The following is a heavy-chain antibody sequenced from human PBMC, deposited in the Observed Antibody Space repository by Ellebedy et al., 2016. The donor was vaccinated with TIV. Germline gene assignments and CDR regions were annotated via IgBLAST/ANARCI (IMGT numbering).Heavy chain of an antibody. CDR2: IYYSGST. V-gene: IGHV4-59*01. CDR1: GGSITIYY. J-gene: IGHJ5*02. CDR3: ARVLRSGAAAGHNWFDP. Sequence: SETLSLTCTVSGGSITIYYWSWIRQPPGKGLEWIGYIYYSGSTNYNPSLKSRVTISVDTSKNQFSLKLSSVTAADTAVYYCARVLRSGAAAGHNWFDPWGQGTLVTVSS. D-gene: IGHD6-13*01.